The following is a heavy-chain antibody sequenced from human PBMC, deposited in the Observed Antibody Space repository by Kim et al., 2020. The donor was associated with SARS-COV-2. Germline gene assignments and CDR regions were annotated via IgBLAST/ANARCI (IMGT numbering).Heavy chain of an antibody. D-gene: IGHD2-2*01. Sequence: SETLSLTCTVSGGSVSSGSYYWSWIRQPPGKGLEWIGYIYYSGSTNYNPSLKSRVTISVDTSKNQFSLKLSSVTAADTAVYYCAEAEIVPVAMLIWVDP. CDR1: GGSVSSGSYY. CDR3: AEAEIVPVAMLIWVDP. V-gene: IGHV4-61*01. CDR2: IYYSGST. J-gene: IGHJ5*02.